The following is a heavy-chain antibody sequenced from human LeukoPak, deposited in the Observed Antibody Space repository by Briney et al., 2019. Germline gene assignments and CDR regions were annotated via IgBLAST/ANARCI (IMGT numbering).Heavy chain of an antibody. J-gene: IGHJ5*02. CDR1: GGSISSSSYY. V-gene: IGHV4-39*01. CDR3: VCHDMIVVVAALPLLLWPTGGWFDP. Sequence: SETLSLTCTVSGGSISSSSYYGGWIRQPPGKGLEWLGSIYYSGSTYYNTSLKSRVTISVDTSKNQFSLTLNFVIDADTAVYYCVCHDMIVVVAALPLLLWPTGGWFDPWGQGTLVTVSS. CDR2: IYYSGST. D-gene: IGHD2-15*01.